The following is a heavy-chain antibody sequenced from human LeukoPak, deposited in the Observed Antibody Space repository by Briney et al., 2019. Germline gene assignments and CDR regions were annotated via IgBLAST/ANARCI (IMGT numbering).Heavy chain of an antibody. CDR2: IIPIFGTA. V-gene: IGHV1-69*13. D-gene: IGHD6-19*01. J-gene: IGHJ4*02. CDR3: AKVQHSSGWELDY. Sequence: GASVKVSCKASGGTFSSYAISWVRQAPGQGLEWMGGIIPIFGTANYAQKFQGRVAITADESTSTAYMELSSLRSEDTAVYYCAKVQHSSGWELDYWGQGTLVTVSS. CDR1: GGTFSSYA.